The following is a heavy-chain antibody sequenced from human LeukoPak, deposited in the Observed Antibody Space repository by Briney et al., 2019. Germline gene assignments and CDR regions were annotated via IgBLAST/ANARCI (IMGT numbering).Heavy chain of an antibody. CDR3: ARESIIAAAGGFDP. D-gene: IGHD6-13*01. CDR1: GFTVSSNY. CDR2: IYSGGST. V-gene: IGHV3-53*01. Sequence: GGSLRLSCAASGFTVSSNYMSWVRQAPGKGLEWVSVIYSGGSTYYADSVKGRFTISRDNSKNTLYLQMNSLRAEDTAVYYCARESIIAAAGGFDPWGQGIMVTVSS. J-gene: IGHJ3*01.